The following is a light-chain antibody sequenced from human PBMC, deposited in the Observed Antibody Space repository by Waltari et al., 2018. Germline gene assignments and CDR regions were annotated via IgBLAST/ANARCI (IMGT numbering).Light chain of an antibody. J-gene: IGKJ4*01. Sequence: IVLTQSPAILSLSPGERASISCRASQSVTNYLAWYQQKPGQAPRLLIYDTSNRATGIPARFSGSGFGTDFTLTISSLEPEDFAVYYCQQRRDWPLTFGGGTKVEIK. CDR1: QSVTNY. V-gene: IGKV3-11*01. CDR3: QQRRDWPLT. CDR2: DTS.